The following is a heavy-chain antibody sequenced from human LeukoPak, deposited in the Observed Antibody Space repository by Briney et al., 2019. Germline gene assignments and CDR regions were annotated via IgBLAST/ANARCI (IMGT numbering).Heavy chain of an antibody. D-gene: IGHD1-26*01. J-gene: IGHJ6*02. CDR2: IYYSGST. Sequence: PSETLSLTCTVSGGSISSYYWSWIRQPPGKGLEWIGCIYYSGSTNYNPSLKSRVTISVDTSKNQFSLKLSSVTAADTAVYYCARHGIVGAATELYYYGMDVWGQGTTVTVSS. CDR1: GGSISSYY. CDR3: ARHGIVGAATELYYYGMDV. V-gene: IGHV4-59*08.